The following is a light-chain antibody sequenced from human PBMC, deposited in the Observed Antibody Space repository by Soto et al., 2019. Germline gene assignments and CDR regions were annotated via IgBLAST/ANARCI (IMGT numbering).Light chain of an antibody. Sequence: EIVMTQSPATLAVSPGERATLSCRASQSVSSNLAWYQQKPGQAPRLLIYGASTRATGIPARFSGSGSGTEFTLTISSLQSEDFAVYYCQQYNLWPPWTFGQGTKVAIK. CDR2: GAS. CDR1: QSVSSN. J-gene: IGKJ1*01. V-gene: IGKV3-15*01. CDR3: QQYNLWPPWT.